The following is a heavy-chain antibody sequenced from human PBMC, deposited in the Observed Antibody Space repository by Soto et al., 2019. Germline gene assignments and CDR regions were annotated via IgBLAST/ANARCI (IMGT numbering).Heavy chain of an antibody. D-gene: IGHD3-22*01. Sequence: PGESLKLSCKGSGYSFTIYWIGWVRQAPGKGLEWVGRIKSKTDGGTTDYAAPVKGRFTISRDDSKSTLYLQMNSLKTEDTAVYYCTTVTYYYDSSGYSWSRYYYGMDVWGQGTTVTVSS. CDR2: IKSKTDGGTT. CDR1: GYSFTIYW. J-gene: IGHJ6*02. V-gene: IGHV3-15*01. CDR3: TTVTYYYDSSGYSWSRYYYGMDV.